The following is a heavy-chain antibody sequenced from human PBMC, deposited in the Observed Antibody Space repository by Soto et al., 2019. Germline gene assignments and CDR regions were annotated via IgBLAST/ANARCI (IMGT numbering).Heavy chain of an antibody. CDR3: AISDGYNFNGLDS. Sequence: QVQLVQSGAEVKTPGASVKVSCKASGYTFATYDIDWVRQAPGQGLEWMGWMNPNSGNTGYAQKFQGRLTMTRDTALRGAPLELSSLRNEDTAVNYCAISDGYNFNGLDSRGQGTLVSVSA. D-gene: IGHD2-21*01. V-gene: IGHV1-8*01. CDR1: GYTFATYD. CDR2: MNPNSGNT. J-gene: IGHJ5*01.